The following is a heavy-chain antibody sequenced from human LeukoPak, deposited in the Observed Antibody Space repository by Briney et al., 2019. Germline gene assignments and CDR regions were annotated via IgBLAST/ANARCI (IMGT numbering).Heavy chain of an antibody. CDR3: ARASGSYVYYFDY. V-gene: IGHV4-34*01. J-gene: IGHJ4*02. CDR2: INHSGST. CDR1: GGSFSGYY. D-gene: IGHD1-26*01. Sequence: SETLSLTCAVYGGSFSGYYWSWIRQPPGKGLEWIGEINHSGSTNYNPSLKSRVTISVDTSKNQFSLKLSSVTAADTAVYYCARASGSYVYYFDYWGQGTLVTVSS.